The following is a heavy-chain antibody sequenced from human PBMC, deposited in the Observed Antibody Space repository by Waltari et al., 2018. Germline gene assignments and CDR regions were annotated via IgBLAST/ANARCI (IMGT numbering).Heavy chain of an antibody. J-gene: IGHJ6*03. CDR1: GYTFTDYY. Sequence: EVQLVQSGAEVKKPGATVKISCKASGYTFTDYYMHWVQQAPGKGLEWMGRVDPEDGETIYAEKFQGRVTITADTSTDTAYMELSSLRSEDTAVYYCATGHTTSGSRYRGGLYYYYYYMDVWGKGTTVTVSS. CDR3: ATGHTTSGSRYRGGLYYYYYYMDV. V-gene: IGHV1-69-2*01. D-gene: IGHD1-26*01. CDR2: VDPEDGET.